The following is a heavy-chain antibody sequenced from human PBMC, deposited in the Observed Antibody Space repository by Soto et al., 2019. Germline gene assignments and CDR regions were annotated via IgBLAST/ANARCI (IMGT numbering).Heavy chain of an antibody. CDR2: INPNSGGT. CDR1: GYTFTGYY. D-gene: IGHD1-26*01. V-gene: IGHV1-2*02. CDR3: ARDVAWELLPGADY. Sequence: QVQLVQSGAEVKKPGASVKVSCKASGYTFTGYYMHWVRQAPGQGLEWMGWINPNSGGTNYAQKVQGRVTMTRDTSISIAYMELSRLRSDDTAVYYCARDVAWELLPGADYWGQGTLVTVSS. J-gene: IGHJ4*02.